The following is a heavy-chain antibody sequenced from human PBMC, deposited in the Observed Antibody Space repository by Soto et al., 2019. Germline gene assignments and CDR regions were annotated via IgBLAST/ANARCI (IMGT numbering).Heavy chain of an antibody. CDR3: ARDQPRSGWFRVGAFDI. V-gene: IGHV3-53*01. CDR2: IYSGGST. CDR1: GFTVSSNY. J-gene: IGHJ3*02. D-gene: IGHD6-19*01. Sequence: PGGSLRLSCAASGFTVSSNYMSWVRQAPGKGLEWVSVIYSGGSTYYADSVKGRFTISRDNSKNTLYLQMNSLRAEDTAVYYCARDQPRSGWFRVGAFDIWGQGTMVTVSS.